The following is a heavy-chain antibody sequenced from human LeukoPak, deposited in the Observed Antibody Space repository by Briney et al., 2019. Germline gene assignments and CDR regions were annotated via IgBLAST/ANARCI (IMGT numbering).Heavy chain of an antibody. CDR1: GFTFSSYS. CDR3: ARERDASDAFDI. CDR2: ISSSSSYI. V-gene: IGHV3-21*01. J-gene: IGHJ3*02. D-gene: IGHD5-24*01. Sequence: PGGSLRDSCAASGFTFSSYSMNWVRQAPGKGLEWVSSISSSSSYIYYADSVKGRFTISRDNAKNSLYLQMNSLRAEDTAVYYCARERDASDAFDIWGQGTMVTVSS.